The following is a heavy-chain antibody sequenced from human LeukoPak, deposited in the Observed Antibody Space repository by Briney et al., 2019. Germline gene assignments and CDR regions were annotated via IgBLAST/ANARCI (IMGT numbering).Heavy chain of an antibody. Sequence: ASGKLCCNASGYAFTGYYMRLGREAPGQGLGLMGWINPNSGSTNYAQTFQGRVTMTRDTSINTAHMQLSRLRADDTAVYYWGRSPLPRAFDIWGQGTMVTVSS. CDR3: GRSPLPRAFDI. CDR2: INPNSGST. J-gene: IGHJ3*02. CDR1: GYAFTGYY. V-gene: IGHV1-2*02.